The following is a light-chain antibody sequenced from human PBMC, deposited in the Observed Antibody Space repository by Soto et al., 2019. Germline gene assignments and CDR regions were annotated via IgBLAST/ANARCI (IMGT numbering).Light chain of an antibody. J-gene: IGLJ1*01. CDR3: MIWHSSAYV. CDR2: YKSDSEK. V-gene: IGLV5-45*03. Sequence: QLVLTQPSSLSASPGASASLTCTLRSGINVGTYMIYWYQQKPGSPPQYLLRYKSDSEKQQGSGVPSRFSGSKDASANAGVLLISGLQSEDEADYYCMIWHSSAYVFGTGTKVTVL. CDR1: SGINVGTYM.